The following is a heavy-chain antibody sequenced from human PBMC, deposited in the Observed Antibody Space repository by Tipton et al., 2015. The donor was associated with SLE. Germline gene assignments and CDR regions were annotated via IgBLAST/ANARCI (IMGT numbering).Heavy chain of an antibody. D-gene: IGHD3-3*01. J-gene: IGHJ4*02. V-gene: IGHV3-66*02. CDR2: LYGPGDT. CDR1: GFTVTDTY. CDR3: ARGQHYDFWSGFHY. Sequence: SLRLSCAASGFTVTDTYMAWVRQTPGKGLEWVSVLYGPGDTIYADSVRGRFTISRDISKNTLYLQMNSLKTEDTAVYYCARGQHYDFWSGFHYWGQGTLVTVSS.